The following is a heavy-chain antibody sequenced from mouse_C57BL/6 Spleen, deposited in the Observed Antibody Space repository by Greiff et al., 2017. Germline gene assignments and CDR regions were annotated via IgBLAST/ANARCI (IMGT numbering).Heavy chain of an antibody. CDR2: ISSGSSTI. Sequence: EVMLVESGGGLVKPGGSLKLSCAASGFTFSDYGMHWVRQAPEKGLEWVAYISSGSSTIYYADTVKGRFTISRDNAKNTLFLQMTSLRSEDTAMYYCARGYGHYAMDYWGQGTSVTVSS. CDR1: GFTFSDYG. CDR3: ARGYGHYAMDY. V-gene: IGHV5-17*01. J-gene: IGHJ4*01. D-gene: IGHD1-2*01.